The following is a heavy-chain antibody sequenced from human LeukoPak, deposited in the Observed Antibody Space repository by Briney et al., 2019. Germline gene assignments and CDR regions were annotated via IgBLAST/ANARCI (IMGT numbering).Heavy chain of an antibody. V-gene: IGHV4-34*01. D-gene: IGHD3-22*01. CDR1: GGSFSGYY. CDR2: INHSGST. J-gene: IGHJ4*02. CDR3: ARARRSSGYKMGFDY. Sequence: SETLSLTCAVYGGSFSGYYWSWIRQPPGKGLEWIGEINHSGSTNYNPSLKSRVTISVDTSKNQFSLKLSSVTAADTAVYYCARARRSSGYKMGFDYWGQGTLVTVSS.